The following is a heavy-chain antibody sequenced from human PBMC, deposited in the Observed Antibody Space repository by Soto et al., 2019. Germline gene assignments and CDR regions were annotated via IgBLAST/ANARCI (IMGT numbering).Heavy chain of an antibody. CDR1: GGSISSGGYY. CDR2: IYYSGST. CDR3: ARDIYDSSGYYHNWFDP. D-gene: IGHD3-22*01. V-gene: IGHV4-31*03. Sequence: PSETLSLTCTVSGGSISSGGYYWSWIRQHPGKGLEWIGYIYYSGSTYYNPSLKSRVTISVDTSKNQFSLKLSSVTAADTAVYYCARDIYDSSGYYHNWFDPCGQGTLLTVSS. J-gene: IGHJ5*02.